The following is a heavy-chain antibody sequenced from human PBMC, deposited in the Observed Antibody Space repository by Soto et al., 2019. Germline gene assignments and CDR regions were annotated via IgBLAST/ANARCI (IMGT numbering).Heavy chain of an antibody. Sequence: QVQLQESGPGLVMPSQTLSLTCTVSGGSISSADYYWSWIRQPPGKGLESIGYIYYSGRAYYNPSLKSRLTISIDTSKNQFSLRLSSVTAADTAVYYCGRDHYDYRGNSHWGQGTLVTVSS. CDR1: GGSISSADYY. D-gene: IGHD3-16*01. V-gene: IGHV4-30-4*01. J-gene: IGHJ4*02. CDR2: IYYSGRA. CDR3: GRDHYDYRGNSH.